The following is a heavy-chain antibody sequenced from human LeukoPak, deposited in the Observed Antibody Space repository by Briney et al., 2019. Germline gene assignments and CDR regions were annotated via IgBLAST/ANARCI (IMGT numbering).Heavy chain of an antibody. CDR1: GFTFSSYA. CDR3: AKGPYDILTGPFDY. V-gene: IGHV3-23*01. D-gene: IGHD3-9*01. CDR2: ISGSGGGT. J-gene: IGHJ4*02. Sequence: GGSLRLSCAASGFTFSSYAMSWVRQAPGKGLEWVSAISGSGGGTYYADSVKGRFTISRDNSKNTLYLQMNSLRAEDTAVYYCAKGPYDILTGPFDYWGQGTLVTVSS.